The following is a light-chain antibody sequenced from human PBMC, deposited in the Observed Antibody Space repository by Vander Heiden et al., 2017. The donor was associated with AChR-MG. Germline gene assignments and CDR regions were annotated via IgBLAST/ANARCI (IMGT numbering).Light chain of an antibody. V-gene: IGKV1D-12*01. CDR3: QQTSSFPLT. CDR1: QDISSW. J-gene: IGKJ4*01. CDR2: AAS. Sequence: IEITQSRSSMSGSVGSRVHITLWARQDISSWLVWYQQKPGKAPRLVIYAASVLQTGVPSRVSGSGSGTDYTLPINSLQPEDFATYYCQQTSSFPLTFGGGTKVELK.